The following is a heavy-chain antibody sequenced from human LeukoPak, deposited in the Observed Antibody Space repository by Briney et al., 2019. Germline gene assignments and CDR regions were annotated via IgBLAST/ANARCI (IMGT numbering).Heavy chain of an antibody. D-gene: IGHD5-24*01. J-gene: IGHJ4*02. CDR3: ARSLRGDGYNTD. CDR1: GGSISSSSYY. Sequence: SETLSLTCTVSGGSISSSSYYWGWIRQPPGKGLEWIGSIYYSGSTYYNPSLKSRVTISVDTSKNQFSLKLSSVTAADTAVYYCARSLRGDGYNTDWGQGTLVTVSS. V-gene: IGHV4-39*07. CDR2: IYYSGST.